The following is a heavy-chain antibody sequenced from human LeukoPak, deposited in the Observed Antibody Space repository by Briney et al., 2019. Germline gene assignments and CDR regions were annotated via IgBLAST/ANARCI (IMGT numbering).Heavy chain of an antibody. CDR2: IIPIFGTA. V-gene: IGHV1-69*13. Sequence: GASVKVSCKASGGTFTSYAISWVRQAPGQGLEWMGGIIPIFGTANYAQKFQGRVTITADESTSTAYMELSSLRSEDTAVYYCASRKDYDFDYWGQGTLVTVSS. CDR1: GGTFTSYA. J-gene: IGHJ4*02. D-gene: IGHD4-17*01. CDR3: ASRKDYDFDY.